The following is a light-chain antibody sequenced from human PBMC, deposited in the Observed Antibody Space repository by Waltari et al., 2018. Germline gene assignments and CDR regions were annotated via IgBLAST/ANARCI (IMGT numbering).Light chain of an antibody. CDR2: EVS. CDR3: CAFAGYGVYV. J-gene: IGLJ1*01. V-gene: IGLV2-23*02. Sequence: SALTQPASVSGSPGQSITISCTESSRDVAAYPLLSWYHHHPGGAPKLLIYEVSKRPSGVSSRFSGSKSGKTASLTISGLQAEDEGDYYCCAFAGYGVYVFGSGTHVAVL. CDR1: SRDVAAYPL.